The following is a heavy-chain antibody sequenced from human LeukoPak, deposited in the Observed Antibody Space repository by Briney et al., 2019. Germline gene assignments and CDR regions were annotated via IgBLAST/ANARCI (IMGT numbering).Heavy chain of an antibody. D-gene: IGHD6-19*01. CDR2: FFTGGST. CDR1: GGSIGSSY. J-gene: IGHJ6*02. Sequence: SETLSLTCTVSGGSIGSSYWSWNRQPAGKGLEWIGRFFTGGSTYYNPSLESRVTMSVDTSKNQFSLNLSSVTAADTALYFCARGSGVAVGMDVWGQGTTVIVSS. V-gene: IGHV4-4*07. CDR3: ARGSGVAVGMDV.